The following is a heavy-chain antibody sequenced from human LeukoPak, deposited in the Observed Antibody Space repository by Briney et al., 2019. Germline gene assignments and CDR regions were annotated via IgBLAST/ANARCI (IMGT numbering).Heavy chain of an antibody. D-gene: IGHD3-22*01. CDR3: ARQFPYDSSGYYYVGDFDH. V-gene: IGHV4-39*01. CDR2: IYYSGST. J-gene: IGHJ4*02. CDR1: GFTFSSYS. Sequence: ESLRLSCAASGFTFSSYSMNWLRQAPGKGLEWIGSIYYSGSTYYNPSLKSRVTISVDTSKNQFSLKLSSVTAADTAVYYCARQFPYDSSGYYYVGDFDHWGQGTLVTVSS.